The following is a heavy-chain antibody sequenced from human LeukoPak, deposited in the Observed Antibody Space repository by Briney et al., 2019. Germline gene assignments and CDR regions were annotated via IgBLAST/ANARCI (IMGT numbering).Heavy chain of an antibody. Sequence: PGGSLRLSCAASRFTFDDYAMHWVRQAPGKGLEWVSGISWNSGSIGYADSVKGRFTISRDNAKNSLYLQMNSLRAEDTALYYCAKGREDGSGSYNYFDYWGQGTLVTVSS. CDR1: RFTFDDYA. J-gene: IGHJ4*02. CDR2: ISWNSGSI. V-gene: IGHV3-9*01. D-gene: IGHD3-10*01. CDR3: AKGREDGSGSYNYFDY.